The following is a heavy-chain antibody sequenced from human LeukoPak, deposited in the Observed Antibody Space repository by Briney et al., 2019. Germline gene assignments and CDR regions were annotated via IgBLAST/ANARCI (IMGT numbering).Heavy chain of an antibody. CDR1: GFPFSSYA. CDR3: ARVLRGSDGAFDI. D-gene: IGHD1-26*01. Sequence: GGSLRLSCAASGFPFSSYAMHCARPAPGKGLEYFSALCSCGGSTYSANFVKGRFTISRDNSKDTLYLQMGSLRAEDMVVYYWARVLRGSDGAFDIWGQGTMVTVSS. V-gene: IGHV3-64*01. CDR2: LCSCGGST. J-gene: IGHJ3*02.